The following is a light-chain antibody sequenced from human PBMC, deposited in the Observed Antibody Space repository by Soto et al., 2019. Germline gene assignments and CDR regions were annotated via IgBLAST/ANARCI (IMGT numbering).Light chain of an antibody. CDR1: QSISSN. Sequence: EIVMTQSPATLSVSPGERATLSCRTSQSISSNLAWYQQKPGQAPRLLIYGASTRATGFPVRFSGSGSGTEFTLTISSLQSEDFALYYCQQYKEWPLTFGGGTKVDIK. J-gene: IGKJ4*01. V-gene: IGKV3-15*01. CDR3: QQYKEWPLT. CDR2: GAS.